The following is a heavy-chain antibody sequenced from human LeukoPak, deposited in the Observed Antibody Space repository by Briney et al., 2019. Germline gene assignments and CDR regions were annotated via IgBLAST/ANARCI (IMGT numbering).Heavy chain of an antibody. CDR2: IYYSGST. CDR1: GGSISSSSYY. CDR3: ASNSGYVDDAFDI. D-gene: IGHD5-12*01. V-gene: IGHV4-39*07. Sequence: SETLSLTCTVSGGSISSSSYYWGWIRQPPGKGLEWIGSIYYSGSTYYNPSLKSRVTILVDTSKNQFSLKLSSVTAADTAVYYCASNSGYVDDAFDIWGQGTMVTVSS. J-gene: IGHJ3*02.